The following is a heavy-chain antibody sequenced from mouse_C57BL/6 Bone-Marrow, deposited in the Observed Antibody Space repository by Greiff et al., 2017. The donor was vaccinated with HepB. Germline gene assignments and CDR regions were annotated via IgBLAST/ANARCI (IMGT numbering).Heavy chain of an antibody. CDR2: IHPNSGST. J-gene: IGHJ3*01. D-gene: IGHD1-1*01. Sequence: QVQLQQSGTVLARPGASVKMSCKTSGYTFTSYWMHWVKQRPGQGLEWIGMIHPNSGSTNYNEKFKSKATLTVDKSSSTAYMQLSSLTSEDSAVYYCATIHYGSSWYADWGQGTLVTVSA. CDR1: GYTFTSYW. CDR3: ATIHYGSSWYAD. V-gene: IGHV1-64*01.